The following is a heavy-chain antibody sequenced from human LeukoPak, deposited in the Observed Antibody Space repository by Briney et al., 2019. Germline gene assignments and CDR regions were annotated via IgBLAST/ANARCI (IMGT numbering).Heavy chain of an antibody. V-gene: IGHV4-59*01. CDR1: GGSISSYY. J-gene: IGHJ4*02. D-gene: IGHD4-23*01. Sequence: SETLSLTCTVSGGSISSYYWSWIRQPPGKGLEWIGYIYYSGSTNYNPSLKSRVTISVDTSKNQFSLKLSSVTAADTAVYYCAGYYGGNSGFNYWGQGTLVAVSS. CDR2: IYYSGST. CDR3: AGYYGGNSGFNY.